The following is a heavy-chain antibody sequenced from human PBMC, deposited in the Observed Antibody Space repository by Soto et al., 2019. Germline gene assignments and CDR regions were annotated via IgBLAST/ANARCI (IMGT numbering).Heavy chain of an antibody. J-gene: IGHJ6*04. D-gene: IGHD1-26*01. Sequence: GASVKVSCKASGYTFTGYYMHWVRQAPGQGLEWMGWINPNSGGTNYAQKFQGWVTMTRDTSISTAYMELSRLRSDDTAVYYCARGIGWELLGIVGYYYYYYGMDVWGKGTTVTVSS. CDR1: GYTFTGYY. CDR2: INPNSGGT. V-gene: IGHV1-2*04. CDR3: ARGIGWELLGIVGYYYYYYGMDV.